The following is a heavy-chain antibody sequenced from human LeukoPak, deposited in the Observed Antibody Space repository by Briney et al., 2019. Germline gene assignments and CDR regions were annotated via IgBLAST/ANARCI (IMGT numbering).Heavy chain of an antibody. J-gene: IGHJ4*02. Sequence: PSETLSLTCAVYGGSFSGYYWSWIRQPPGKGLEWIGEINHSGSTNYNPSPKRRVTISVDTSKNQFSLKLSSVTAADTAVYYCARGALITIFGVVIMGAQGPYFDYWGQGTLVTVSS. CDR2: INHSGST. CDR3: ARGALITIFGVVIMGAQGPYFDY. CDR1: GGSFSGYY. V-gene: IGHV4-34*01. D-gene: IGHD3-3*01.